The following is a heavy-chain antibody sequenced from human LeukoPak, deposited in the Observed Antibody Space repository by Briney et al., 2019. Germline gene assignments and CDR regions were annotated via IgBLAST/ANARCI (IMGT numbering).Heavy chain of an antibody. CDR2: INHSGNT. Sequence: SETLSLTCAVYGGSFSGYYWSWIRQPPGKGLEWIGEINHSGNTNYNPSLKSRVTISVDTSKNQFSLKLGSVTAADTAVYYCASITSADYWGQGTLVTVSS. D-gene: IGHD2-2*01. CDR3: ASITSADY. V-gene: IGHV4-34*01. J-gene: IGHJ4*02. CDR1: GGSFSGYY.